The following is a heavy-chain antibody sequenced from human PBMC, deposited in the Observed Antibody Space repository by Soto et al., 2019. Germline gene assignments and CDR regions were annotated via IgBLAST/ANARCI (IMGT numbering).Heavy chain of an antibody. J-gene: IGHJ4*02. CDR3: ARRYGSAIDY. D-gene: IGHD1-26*01. V-gene: IGHV4-59*08. CDR1: GATIASRY. CDR2: IYYSGST. Sequence: TETLSLTCTITGATIASRYCGWIRQPPGKGLEWIGYIYYSGSTNCNPSLKSRVTISVDTSKNQFSLKLSSVTAADTAVYYCARRYGSAIDYWGQGTLVTVS.